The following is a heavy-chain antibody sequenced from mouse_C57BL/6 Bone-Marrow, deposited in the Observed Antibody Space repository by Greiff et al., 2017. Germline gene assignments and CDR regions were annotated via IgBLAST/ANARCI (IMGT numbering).Heavy chain of an antibody. V-gene: IGHV1-7*01. Sequence: VKLQESGAELAKPGASVKLSCKASGYTFTSYWMHWVKQRPGQGLEWIGYINPSSGYTKYNQKFKDKATFTADKSSSTAYMQLSSLTYEDSAVYYCARRGYDYDDAMDYWGQGTSVTVSS. CDR3: ARRGYDYDDAMDY. CDR1: GYTFTSYW. D-gene: IGHD2-4*01. CDR2: INPSSGYT. J-gene: IGHJ4*01.